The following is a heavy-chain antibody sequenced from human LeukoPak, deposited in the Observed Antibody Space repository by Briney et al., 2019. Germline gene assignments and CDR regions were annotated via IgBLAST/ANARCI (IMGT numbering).Heavy chain of an antibody. D-gene: IGHD3-16*01. CDR1: GGSITFGSYY. CDR3: ARERGMRELRTWFDP. V-gene: IGHV4-61*02. CDR2: VYVTGIT. J-gene: IGHJ5*02. Sequence: SETLSLTCNVSGGSITFGSYYWNWIRQPAGKTLEWIGRVYVTGITNYNPSLKSRVTISLDKARNQVSLMLTSVTAADTAVYYCARERGMRELRTWFDPLGQGSLVTVST.